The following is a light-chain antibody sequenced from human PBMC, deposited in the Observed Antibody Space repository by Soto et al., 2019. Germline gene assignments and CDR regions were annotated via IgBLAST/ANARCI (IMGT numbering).Light chain of an antibody. Sequence: DIQMTQSPSTLSASVGDRVTITFRASQSISSWLAWYQQKPGKAPKLLIYDASSLESGVPSRFSGSGSGTEFTLTINSLQAEDVAVYYCQQYYSTPWTFGQGTKVDIK. CDR1: QSISSW. CDR2: DAS. V-gene: IGKV1-5*01. CDR3: QQYYSTPWT. J-gene: IGKJ1*01.